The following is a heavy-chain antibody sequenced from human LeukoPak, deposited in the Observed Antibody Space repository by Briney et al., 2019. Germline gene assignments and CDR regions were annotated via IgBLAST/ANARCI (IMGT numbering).Heavy chain of an antibody. Sequence: SETLSLTCSVSGGSISSYYWSWIRQPPGKGLEWIGFFYYSGSTDCNPSLRSRVTISVDMSKNQFSLKLNSVTAADTAVYYCARGHLGLSPWGQGTLVTVSS. J-gene: IGHJ5*02. CDR1: GGSISSYY. CDR3: ARGHLGLSP. CDR2: FYYSGST. V-gene: IGHV4-59*01. D-gene: IGHD3-10*01.